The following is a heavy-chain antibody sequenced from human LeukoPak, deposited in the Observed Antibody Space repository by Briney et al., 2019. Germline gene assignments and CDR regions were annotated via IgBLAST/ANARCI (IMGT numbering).Heavy chain of an antibody. CDR3: ARDSDDSYDKIDF. V-gene: IGHV3-7*01. D-gene: IGHD1-1*01. CDR2: IKQDGREK. J-gene: IGHJ4*02. CDR1: GFTFSSYS. Sequence: GGSLRLSCAASGFTFSSYSMNWVRQAPGKGLEWVANIKQDGREKYYLDSVKGRFTISRDNAKNSLYLQMNSLRVEDTAVYYCARDSDDSYDKIDFWGQGTLVTVSS.